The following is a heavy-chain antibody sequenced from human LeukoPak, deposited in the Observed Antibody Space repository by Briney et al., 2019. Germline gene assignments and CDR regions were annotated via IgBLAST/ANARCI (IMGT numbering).Heavy chain of an antibody. CDR1: AFTFSSYG. V-gene: IGHV3-23*01. J-gene: IGHJ4*02. D-gene: IGHD6-19*01. Sequence: GGTLRLSCAASAFTFSSYGMSWVRQAPGKGLEWVSAISGDGRDIFYADAVKGRFTISRDNSKNTLYLQMNSLRAEDTAVYYCARQWLVNGWGQGTLVTVSS. CDR3: ARQWLVNG. CDR2: ISGDGRDI.